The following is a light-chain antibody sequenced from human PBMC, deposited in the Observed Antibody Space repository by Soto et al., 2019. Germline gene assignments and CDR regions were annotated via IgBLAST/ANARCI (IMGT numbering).Light chain of an antibody. CDR1: QSLSN. CDR2: GAS. Sequence: LTQSPATLSVSPGERAILSCRASQSLSNLAWYQQKPGQAPRLLIYGASTRATGIPARFSGSGSGTEFTLTISSRQSEDLAVYYLHHYNDWAGWTFGKGNRVEIK. J-gene: IGKJ1*01. CDR3: HHYNDWAGWT. V-gene: IGKV3-15*01.